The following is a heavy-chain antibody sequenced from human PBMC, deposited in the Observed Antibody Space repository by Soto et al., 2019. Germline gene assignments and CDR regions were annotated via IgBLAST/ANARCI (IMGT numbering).Heavy chain of an antibody. CDR3: AKDIAQVEYFDY. Sequence: GGSLRLSCAASGFTFSSYGMHWVRQAPGKGLEWVAVISYDGSNKYYADSVKGRFTISRDNSKNTLYLQMNSLRAEDTAVYYCAKDIAQVEYFDYWGQGTLVTVSS. V-gene: IGHV3-30*18. D-gene: IGHD1-26*01. CDR2: ISYDGSNK. CDR1: GFTFSSYG. J-gene: IGHJ4*02.